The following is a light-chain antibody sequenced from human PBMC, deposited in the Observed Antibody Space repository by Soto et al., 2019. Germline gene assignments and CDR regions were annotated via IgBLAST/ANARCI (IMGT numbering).Light chain of an antibody. V-gene: IGKV1-9*01. CDR3: QQLHGYPIT. CDR1: QGIDTS. J-gene: IGKJ5*01. CDR2: AAS. Sequence: ILLTQSPSSLSASMGDRFTITCRASQGIDTSLAWYQQKPGKAPKLLIYAASNFQSGVPSRFSGSGSGTHFTLTISSLQPEDFATYYCQQLHGYPITFGQGTRLEIK.